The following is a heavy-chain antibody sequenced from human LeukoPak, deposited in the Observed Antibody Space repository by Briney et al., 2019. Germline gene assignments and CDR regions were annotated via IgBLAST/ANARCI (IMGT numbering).Heavy chain of an antibody. CDR1: GGSISSYY. V-gene: IGHV4-4*07. J-gene: IGHJ6*03. Sequence: SETLSLTCTVSGGSISSYYWSWIRQPAGKGLEWIGRIYTSGSTNYNPSLKSRVTMSVDTSKNQFSLKLSSVTAADTAVYYCAGTLIPTAMVYYYYMDVWGKGTTVTVSS. CDR3: AGTLIPTAMVYYYYMDV. D-gene: IGHD5-18*01. CDR2: IYTSGST.